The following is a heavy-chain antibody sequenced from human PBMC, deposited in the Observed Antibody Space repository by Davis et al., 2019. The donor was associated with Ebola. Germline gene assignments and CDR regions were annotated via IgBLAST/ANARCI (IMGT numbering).Heavy chain of an antibody. Sequence: PSETLSLTCTVSGASISSGSYHWGWIRHPPGKGLEWIGSIYYSGSTYYNPSLETRVTISVDTSKNQFSLKLSSVTAADTAVYYCARQGTAMWYGFDYWGQGTLVTVSS. CDR3: ARQGTAMWYGFDY. V-gene: IGHV4-39*01. CDR1: GASISSGSYH. D-gene: IGHD5-18*01. J-gene: IGHJ4*02. CDR2: IYYSGST.